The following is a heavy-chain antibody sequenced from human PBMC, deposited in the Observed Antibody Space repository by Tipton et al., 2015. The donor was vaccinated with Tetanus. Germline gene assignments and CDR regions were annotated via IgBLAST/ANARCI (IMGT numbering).Heavy chain of an antibody. Sequence: SLRLSCAASGFTLRRYGMHWVRQAPGKGLECVSAIGGSGGASYYADSVKGRFTISRDNSKSTLYLQVHSLRVEDTAIYFCAKGRAAATYFFDYWGQGTPVTVSS. D-gene: IGHD6-25*01. CDR1: GFTLRRYG. CDR2: IGGSGGAS. J-gene: IGHJ4*02. V-gene: IGHV3-23*01. CDR3: AKGRAAATYFFDY.